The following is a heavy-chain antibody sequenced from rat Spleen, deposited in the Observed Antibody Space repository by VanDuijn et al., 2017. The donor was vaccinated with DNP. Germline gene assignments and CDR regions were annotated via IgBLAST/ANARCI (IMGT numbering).Heavy chain of an antibody. J-gene: IGHJ1*01. D-gene: IGHD1-11*01. Sequence: EVQLQESGPGLVKPSQSLSLTCSVTGYSITSSYRWNWIRKFPGNKLEWMGYINSAGSTNYNPSLKSRISITRDTSKNQFFLQVNSVTTEDTATYYCARNGGYSYSWYFDFWGPGTMVTVSS. CDR2: INSAGST. CDR1: GYSITSSYR. CDR3: ARNGGYSYSWYFDF. V-gene: IGHV3-3*01.